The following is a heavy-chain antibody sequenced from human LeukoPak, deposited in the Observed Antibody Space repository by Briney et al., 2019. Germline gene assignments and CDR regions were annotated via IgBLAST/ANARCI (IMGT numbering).Heavy chain of an antibody. CDR2: IRYDGSNK. CDR1: GFTFSSYG. J-gene: IGHJ4*02. Sequence: PGGSLRLSCAASGFTFSSYGMHWVRQAPGKGLEWVAFIRYDGSNKYYADSVKGRFTISRDNSKNTLYLQMSSLRAEDTAVYYCAKDQAVVVVAAMDYWGQGTLVTVSS. CDR3: AKDQAVVVVAAMDY. V-gene: IGHV3-30*02. D-gene: IGHD2-15*01.